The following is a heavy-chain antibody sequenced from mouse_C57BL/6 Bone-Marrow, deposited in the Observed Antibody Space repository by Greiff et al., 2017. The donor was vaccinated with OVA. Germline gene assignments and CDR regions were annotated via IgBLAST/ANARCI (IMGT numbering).Heavy chain of an antibody. J-gene: IGHJ1*03. Sequence: VQLKESGPGLVKPSQSLSLTCSVTGYSITSGYYWNWIRQFPGNKLEWMGYISYDGSNNYNPSLKNRISITRDTSKNQFFLKLNSVTTEDTATYYCAREYYGSHWYFDVWGTGTTVTVSS. D-gene: IGHD1-1*01. CDR1: GYSITSGYY. V-gene: IGHV3-6*01. CDR3: AREYYGSHWYFDV. CDR2: ISYDGSN.